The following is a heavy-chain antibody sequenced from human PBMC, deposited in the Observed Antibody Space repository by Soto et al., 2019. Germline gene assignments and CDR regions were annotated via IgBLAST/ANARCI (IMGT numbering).Heavy chain of an antibody. D-gene: IGHD6-13*01. J-gene: IGHJ6*02. CDR1: GFTFRTYG. Sequence: QVHLVESGGGVFQPGMSLRLSCATSGFTFRTYGMHWVRQAPGKGLNCVAVISYDGNTDYYADSVKGRFTSYRDNANNRLYMKMNSLRAEDTAVYYCAKDLALYSSSWNTLPGDYYYYGMDVWGQWTTVTVSS. V-gene: IGHV3-30*18. CDR2: ISYDGNTD. CDR3: AKDLALYSSSWNTLPGDYYYYGMDV.